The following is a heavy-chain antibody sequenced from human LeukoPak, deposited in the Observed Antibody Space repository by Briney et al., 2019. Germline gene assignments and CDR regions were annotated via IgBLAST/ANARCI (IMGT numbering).Heavy chain of an antibody. Sequence: GGSLRLSCAASGFTFSSYSMNWVRQAPGKGLEWVSSIISSGGYIYYADSVKGRFTISRDNAKNSLYLQMNSLRAEDTAVYYCARDLGDGYTIDYWGQGTLVTVSS. J-gene: IGHJ4*02. CDR1: GFTFSSYS. CDR3: ARDLGDGYTIDY. V-gene: IGHV3-21*01. D-gene: IGHD5-24*01. CDR2: IISSGGYI.